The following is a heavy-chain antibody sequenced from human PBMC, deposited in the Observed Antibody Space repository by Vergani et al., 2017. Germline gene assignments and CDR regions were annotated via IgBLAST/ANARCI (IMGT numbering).Heavy chain of an antibody. CDR3: ARVDDSSGYYYYYYYGMDV. CDR2: ISYDGSNK. Sequence: QVQLVESGGGVVQPGRSLRLSCAASGFTFSTYAMHWVRQAPGKGLEWVAVISYDGSNKYYADSVKGRFNISRDNSKITRYLQRNSLRAEETAVYYCARVDDSSGYYYYYYYGMDVWGQGTTVTVSS. CDR1: GFTFSTYA. J-gene: IGHJ6*02. D-gene: IGHD3-22*01. V-gene: IGHV3-30*01.